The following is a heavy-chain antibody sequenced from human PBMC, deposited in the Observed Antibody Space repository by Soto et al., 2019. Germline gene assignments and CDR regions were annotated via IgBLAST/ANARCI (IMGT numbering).Heavy chain of an antibody. V-gene: IGHV1-46*01. D-gene: IGHD3-22*01. CDR1: GYTFTSYY. J-gene: IGHJ6*02. Sequence: ASVKVSCKASGYTFTSYYMHWVRQAPGQGLEWMGIINPSGGSTSYAQKFQGRVTMTRDTSTSTVYMELSSLRSEDTAVYYCARDLGGGDYDSSGPHYGMDVWGQGTTVTVS. CDR2: INPSGGST. CDR3: ARDLGGGDYDSSGPHYGMDV.